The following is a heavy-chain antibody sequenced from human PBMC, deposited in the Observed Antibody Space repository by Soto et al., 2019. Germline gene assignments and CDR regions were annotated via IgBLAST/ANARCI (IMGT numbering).Heavy chain of an antibody. CDR2: INPSGGST. J-gene: IGHJ3*02. Sequence: QVQLVQSGAEVKKPGASVKVSCKASGYTFTSYYMHWVRQAPGQGLEWMGIINPSGGSTNYAQKFQGRVTMTRETSTGTVYMELSSLRSEDTAVYYCTRKGGSDLSDAFDIWGQGTIVTVSS. V-gene: IGHV1-46*03. CDR1: GYTFTSYY. CDR3: TRKGGSDLSDAFDI.